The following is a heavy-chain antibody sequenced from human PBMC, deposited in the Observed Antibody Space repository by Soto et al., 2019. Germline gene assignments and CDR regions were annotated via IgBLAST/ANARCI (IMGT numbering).Heavy chain of an antibody. CDR3: TIFGVAPRFDP. V-gene: IGHV3-49*03. D-gene: IGHD3-3*01. Sequence: GGSLRLSCTASGFTFGDYAMSWFRQAPGKGLEWVGFIRSKAYGGTTEYAASVKGRFTISRDDSKSIAYLQMNSLKTEDTAVYYCTIFGVAPRFDPWGQGTLVTVSS. CDR2: IRSKAYGGTT. CDR1: GFTFGDYA. J-gene: IGHJ5*02.